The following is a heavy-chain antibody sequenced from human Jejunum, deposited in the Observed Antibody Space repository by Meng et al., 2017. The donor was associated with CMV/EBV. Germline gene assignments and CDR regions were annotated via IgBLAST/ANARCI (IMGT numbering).Heavy chain of an antibody. CDR2: IYTTVNT. V-gene: IGHV4-4*07. D-gene: IGHD3-22*01. CDR3: GREESEYEGSGYQYGH. Sequence: QVRLRESGRRVVKILETLSLTCTVSGDSISNYYWGWMRQHAGKGLEWIGRIYTTVNTDYNPSLKSRITIAVDTSKNQFSLKLYYVTAADTALYYWGREESEYEGSGYQYGHWGQGTLVTVSS. J-gene: IGHJ4*02. CDR1: GDSISNYY.